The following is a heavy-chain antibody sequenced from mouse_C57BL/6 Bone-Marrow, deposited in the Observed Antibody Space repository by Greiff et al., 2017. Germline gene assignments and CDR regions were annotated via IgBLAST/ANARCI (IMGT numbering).Heavy chain of an antibody. CDR3: AKRRLRRRDYYAMDY. D-gene: IGHD2-4*01. V-gene: IGHV2-5*01. Sequence: QVQLQQSGPGLVQPSQSLSITCTVSGFSLTSYGVHWVRQSPGKGLEWLGVIWRGGSTDYNAAFMSRLSITKDNSKSQVFFKMNSLQADDTAIYYGAKRRLRRRDYYAMDYWGQGTSVTVSS. CDR1: GFSLTSYG. CDR2: IWRGGST. J-gene: IGHJ4*01.